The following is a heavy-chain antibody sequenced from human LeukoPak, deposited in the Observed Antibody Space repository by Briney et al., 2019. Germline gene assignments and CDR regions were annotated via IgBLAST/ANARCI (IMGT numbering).Heavy chain of an antibody. CDR1: GFTLSSYA. J-gene: IGHJ4*02. CDR3: ANGGVLLWFGDQFGY. CDR2: ISGSGGST. D-gene: IGHD3-10*01. V-gene: IGHV3-23*01. Sequence: GGSLRLSCAASGFTLSSYAMSWVRQAPGKGLEWVSAISGSGGSTYYADPVKGRFTISRDNSKNTLYLQMNSLRAEDTAVYYCANGGVLLWFGDQFGYWGQGTLVTVSS.